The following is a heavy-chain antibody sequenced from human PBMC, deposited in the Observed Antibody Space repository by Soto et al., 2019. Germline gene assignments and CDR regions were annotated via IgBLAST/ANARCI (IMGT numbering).Heavy chain of an antibody. Sequence: QVQLQEAGPGLAKPSETLSLTCTVSGVSVSSAFYYWSWIRQAPGKELEWIGYIFYTGSANYNPPLKSRVTLSIDTSRNQFSLRLDSVTAADTAVYYCARDGEGAMAGAFNIWGQGTMVTVSS. CDR2: IFYTGSA. CDR1: GVSVSSAFYY. CDR3: ARDGEGAMAGAFNI. V-gene: IGHV4-61*01. D-gene: IGHD6-19*01. J-gene: IGHJ3*02.